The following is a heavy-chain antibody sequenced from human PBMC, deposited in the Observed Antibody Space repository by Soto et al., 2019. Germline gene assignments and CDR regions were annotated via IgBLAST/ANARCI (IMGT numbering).Heavy chain of an antibody. CDR1: GASITYGGYS. CDR3: ARGGGSDSFDY. Sequence: TLSLTCTVSGASITYGGYSWSWIRQTPGKGLEWVGYINHLETTFYNPSFESRLTLSIDRAKNQFSLNLNSMSAADRAVYFCARGGGSDSFDYWGQGILVTVSS. D-gene: IGHD1-26*01. J-gene: IGHJ4*02. CDR2: INHLETT. V-gene: IGHV4-30-2*01.